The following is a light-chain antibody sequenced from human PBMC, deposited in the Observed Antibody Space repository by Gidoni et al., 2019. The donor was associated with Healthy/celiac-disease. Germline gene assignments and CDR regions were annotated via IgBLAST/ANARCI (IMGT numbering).Light chain of an antibody. CDR2: DAS. Sequence: DIQMTQSPSSLSASVGDRVTITCQASQDISNYLNWYQQKPGKAPKLLIYDASNLETGVPSSVSGSGSVTDFTFTISSLQPEDIATYYCQQYDNLLHTLGQGTKLEIK. V-gene: IGKV1-33*01. CDR1: QDISNY. CDR3: QQYDNLLHT. J-gene: IGKJ2*01.